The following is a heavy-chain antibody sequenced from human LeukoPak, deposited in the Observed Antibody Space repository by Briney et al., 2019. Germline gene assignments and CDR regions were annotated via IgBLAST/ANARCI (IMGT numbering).Heavy chain of an antibody. CDR1: GFIVSSNF. V-gene: IGHV3-53*01. Sequence: GGSLRLSCGASGFIVSSNFMTWVRQSPGKRLEWVSIMYYTGTTHYADSVKGRFTISRDNSKNTVYLQMNSLRDDDTAVYYCARARGVGELFFESWGQGTLVTVSS. J-gene: IGHJ4*02. D-gene: IGHD3-10*01. CDR3: ARARGVGELFFES. CDR2: MYYTGTT.